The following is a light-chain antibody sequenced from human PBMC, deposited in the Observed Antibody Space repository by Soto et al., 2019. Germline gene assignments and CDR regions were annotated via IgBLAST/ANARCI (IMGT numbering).Light chain of an antibody. CDR3: QKFYTTPRT. V-gene: IGKV4-1*01. CDR2: WAS. CDR1: QSVLYSSNNKNY. Sequence: DIVMTQSPDSLAVSLGERATINCKSSQSVLYSSNNKNYLAWYQQKPGQPPNLLIYWASTRESGVTDRFSGSGSGTDFTLAISSLQAEDVAVYYCQKFYTTPRTFGQGTKVEIK. J-gene: IGKJ1*01.